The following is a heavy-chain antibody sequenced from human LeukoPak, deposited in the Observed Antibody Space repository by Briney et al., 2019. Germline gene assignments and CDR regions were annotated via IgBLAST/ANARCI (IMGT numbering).Heavy chain of an antibody. CDR3: ARRLSIVGATLLDY. V-gene: IGHV1-18*01. D-gene: IGHD1-26*01. CDR1: GYTFTIYG. CDR2: ISGYNGNT. Sequence: ASVKVSCKASGYTFTIYGVTWVRQAPGQGLEWMGWISGYNGNTNYAQKLQGRVTMTTDTSTSTAYMELRRLRSDDTAVYYCARRLSIVGATLLDYWGQGTLVTVSS. J-gene: IGHJ4*02.